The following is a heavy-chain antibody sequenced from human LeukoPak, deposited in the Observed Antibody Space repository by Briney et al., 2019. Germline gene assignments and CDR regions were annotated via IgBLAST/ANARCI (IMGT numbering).Heavy chain of an antibody. D-gene: IGHD4-17*01. V-gene: IGHV3-9*02. J-gene: IGHJ4*02. CDR1: GFTSYDYA. Sequence: GGSLRLSCTASGFTSYDYAMHWVRQAPGKGLEWVSGISWNSGTIGYADSVKGRFTISRDNANNSLYLQMNSLRAEDTALYYCAKDLEDGDYDVPFDHWGQGTLVTVSS. CDR2: ISWNSGTI. CDR3: AKDLEDGDYDVPFDH.